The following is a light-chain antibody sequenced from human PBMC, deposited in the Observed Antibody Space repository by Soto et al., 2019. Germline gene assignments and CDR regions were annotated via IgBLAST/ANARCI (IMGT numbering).Light chain of an antibody. CDR1: QSISDW. Sequence: DIQMTQSPSTLSASVGDRVTITCRASQSISDWLAWYQQKAGKAPKLLIYKASSLESGVPSRFSGSGSGTEFTLTISSLQPDDFAPYYCHQYSTYSRTFGQGTKVHIK. CDR3: HQYSTYSRT. CDR2: KAS. J-gene: IGKJ1*01. V-gene: IGKV1-5*03.